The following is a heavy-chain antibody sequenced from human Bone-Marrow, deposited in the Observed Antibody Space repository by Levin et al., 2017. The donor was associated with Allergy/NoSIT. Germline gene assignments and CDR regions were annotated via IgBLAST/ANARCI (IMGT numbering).Heavy chain of an antibody. D-gene: IGHD4-17*01. CDR1: GYIFTGYY. CDR3: VRDIERRVRTSVADGVHPDY. CDR2: INANSGGT. V-gene: IGHV1-2*06. J-gene: IGHJ4*02. Sequence: GESLKISCKASGYIFTGYYIHWVRQAPGQGLQWMGRINANSGGTDLAQIFQGRVTMTRDTPISTVYMELISLRPDDTAIYYCVRDIERRVRTSVADGVHPDYWGQGTLVTVSS.